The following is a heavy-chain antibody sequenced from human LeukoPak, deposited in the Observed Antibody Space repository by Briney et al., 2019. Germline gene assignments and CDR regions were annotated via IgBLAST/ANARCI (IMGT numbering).Heavy chain of an antibody. CDR1: GYTFTSYG. CDR2: ISAYNGNT. V-gene: IGHV1-18*01. J-gene: IGHJ5*02. CDR3: ARDYPPVAVAGTEGSGWFDP. Sequence: ASVKVSCKASGYTFTSYGISWVRQAPGQGLELMGLISAYNGNTNYAQKLQGRVTMTTDTSTSTAYMELRSLRSDDTAVHYCARDYPPVAVAGTEGSGWFDPWGQGTLVTVSS. D-gene: IGHD6-19*01.